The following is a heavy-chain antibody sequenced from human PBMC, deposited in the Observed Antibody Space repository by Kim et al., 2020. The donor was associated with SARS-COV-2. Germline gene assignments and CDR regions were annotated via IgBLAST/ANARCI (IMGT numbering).Heavy chain of an antibody. J-gene: IGHJ3*02. CDR1: GLTFSSYW. D-gene: IGHD2-21*01. CDR2: INSDGSST. CDR3: AGEIASGAGVFDI. V-gene: IGHV3-74*01. Sequence: GGSLRLSCAASGLTFSSYWMHWVRQPPGKGLVWVSRINSDGSSTSYADSVKGRFTISRDNAKNTLYLQMNSLRAEDTAVYYCAGEIASGAGVFDIWGQGTMGTVSS.